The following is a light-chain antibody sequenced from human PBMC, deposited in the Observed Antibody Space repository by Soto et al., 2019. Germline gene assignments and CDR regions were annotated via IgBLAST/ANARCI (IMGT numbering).Light chain of an antibody. CDR2: DVS. V-gene: IGLV2-14*03. Sequence: QSALTQPASVSGSPGQSITISCTGTSSDIGAFRYVSWYQQHPGKVPKLMIFDVSRRPSGVSDRFSGSKAGNTASLTIAGLQAEDEADYYCSSYTTRDTVVFGGGTKLTVL. CDR3: SSYTTRDTVV. CDR1: SSDIGAFRY. J-gene: IGLJ3*02.